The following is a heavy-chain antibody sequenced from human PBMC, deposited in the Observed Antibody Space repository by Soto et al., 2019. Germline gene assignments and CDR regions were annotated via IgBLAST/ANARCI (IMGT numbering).Heavy chain of an antibody. V-gene: IGHV4-59*01. CDR1: GGSITTFY. CDR3: ARGRSCSCSTCYDDYNWFGP. Sequence: SETLSLTCSVSGGSITTFYRSWIRQPPGKGLEWVGHIYYSGSTSYNPSLKSRVTISVDTSKNQFSLKLSSVTAADTAVYYCARGRSCSCSTCYDDYNWFGPWGQGTLVTGSS. CDR2: IYYSGST. J-gene: IGHJ5*02. D-gene: IGHD2-2*01.